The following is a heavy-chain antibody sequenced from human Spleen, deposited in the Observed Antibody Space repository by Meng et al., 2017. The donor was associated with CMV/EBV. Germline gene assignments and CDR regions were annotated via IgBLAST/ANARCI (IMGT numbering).Heavy chain of an antibody. D-gene: IGHD6-19*01. CDR3: AKPEAVGC. CDR1: GFPFSSYA. J-gene: IGHJ4*02. Sequence: GESLKISCVASGFPFSSYAMHWVRQAPGKGLEWVAVIWYDGRNKYYADSVKGRFTISRDNSKNTLYLQMNSLRADDTAVYYCAKPEAVGCWGQGTLVTVSS. V-gene: IGHV3-33*06. CDR2: IWYDGRNK.